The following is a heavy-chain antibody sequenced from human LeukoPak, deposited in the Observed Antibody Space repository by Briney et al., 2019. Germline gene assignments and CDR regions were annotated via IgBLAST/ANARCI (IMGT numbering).Heavy chain of an antibody. CDR3: ARGGSYLSAFDI. J-gene: IGHJ3*02. CDR1: GFTFSSYW. Sequence: GGSLRLSCAASGFTFSSYWMSWVRQAPGKGLEWVANIKQDGSEEYYVDSVKGRFTISRDSAKNTLYLQMNSLRAEDTAVYYCARGGSYLSAFDIWGQGTMVTVSS. D-gene: IGHD1-26*01. V-gene: IGHV3-7*03. CDR2: IKQDGSEE.